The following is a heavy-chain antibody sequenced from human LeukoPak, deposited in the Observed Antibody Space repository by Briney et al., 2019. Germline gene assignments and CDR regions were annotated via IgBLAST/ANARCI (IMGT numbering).Heavy chain of an antibody. V-gene: IGHV3-7*01. J-gene: IGHJ3*02. D-gene: IGHD2-8*01. CDR2: IEHDGSTK. CDR1: GFTFSTYW. Sequence: PGGSLRLSCTVSGFTFSTYWMSWVRQAPGKGLERVANIEHDGSTKFYLDSVKGRFTISRDNAKNSLYLQMNSLRAEDTAVYYCARSVLMVYATDAFDIWGQGTMVTVSS. CDR3: ARSVLMVYATDAFDI.